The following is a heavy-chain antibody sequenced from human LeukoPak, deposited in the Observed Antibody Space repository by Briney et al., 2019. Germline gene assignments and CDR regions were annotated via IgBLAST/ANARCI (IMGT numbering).Heavy chain of an antibody. CDR3: TRGMGRPLAAGEDYFDY. J-gene: IGHJ4*02. Sequence: PSETLSLTCAVYGGSFSGYYWSWIRQPPGKGLEWIGEINHSGSTNYNPSLKSRVTISVDTSKNQFSLKLSSVTAADTAVYYCTRGMGRPLAAGEDYFDYWGQGTLVTVSS. D-gene: IGHD6-13*01. CDR2: INHSGST. V-gene: IGHV4-34*01. CDR1: GGSFSGYY.